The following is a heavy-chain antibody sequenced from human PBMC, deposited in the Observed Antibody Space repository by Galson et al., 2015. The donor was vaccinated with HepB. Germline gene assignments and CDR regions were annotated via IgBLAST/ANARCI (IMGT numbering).Heavy chain of an antibody. CDR2: ISTNGANI. CDR1: GFTFSRHT. Sequence: SLRLSCAASGFTFSRHTMSWVRQTPGQGLQWLSYISTNGANIHYADSVKGRFTVARDSAKNTMFLQMNSLRAEDTAVYYCATVLFGSGAYWTFEMWGQGTLVTVSS. D-gene: IGHD2-15*01. J-gene: IGHJ3*02. CDR3: ATVLFGSGAYWTFEM. V-gene: IGHV3-48*04.